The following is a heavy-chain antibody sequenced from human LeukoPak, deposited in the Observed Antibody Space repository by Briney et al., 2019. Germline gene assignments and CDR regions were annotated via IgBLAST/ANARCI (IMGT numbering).Heavy chain of an antibody. D-gene: IGHD3-22*01. V-gene: IGHV3-21*01. CDR3: ARGVSGYFDSSGRHY. Sequence: PGGSLRLSCVASGFTFSDYSMNWIRQAPGKGLEWVASITSGSNYIYYTDSVKGRFTISRDNAKNSLFLQMNSLRAEDTAVFYCARGVSGYFDSSGRHYWGQETLVTVSS. CDR1: GFTFSDYS. CDR2: ITSGSNYI. J-gene: IGHJ4*02.